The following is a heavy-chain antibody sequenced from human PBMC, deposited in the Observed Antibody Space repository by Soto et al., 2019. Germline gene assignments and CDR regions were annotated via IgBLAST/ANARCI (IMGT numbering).Heavy chain of an antibody. Sequence: EVQLLESGGGLVQPGGSLRLSCAASGFTFNNYAMTWVRQAPGKGLEWVSAISGGGDTTSYADSVKGRFTVSRDGSKNTLDLQMSSLRAENKALYYCAKGRGGSGSLTPRVDFWGQGTLVTVSS. CDR2: ISGGGDTT. D-gene: IGHD3-10*01. CDR1: GFTFNNYA. J-gene: IGHJ4*02. V-gene: IGHV3-23*01. CDR3: AKGRGGSGSLTPRVDF.